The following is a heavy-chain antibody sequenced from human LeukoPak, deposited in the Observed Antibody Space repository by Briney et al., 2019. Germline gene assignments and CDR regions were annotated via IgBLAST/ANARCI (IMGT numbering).Heavy chain of an antibody. CDR3: ARALSMIVPLGY. V-gene: IGHV3-74*01. CDR2: INSDGSST. J-gene: IGHJ4*02. Sequence: GGSLRLSCAASGFTFSNYWMHWVRQAPGKGLVWVSRINSDGSSTRYADSVKGRFTVSRDNSKNTLYLQMNSLRAEDTAVYYCARALSMIVPLGYWGQGTLVTVSS. CDR1: GFTFSNYW. D-gene: IGHD3-22*01.